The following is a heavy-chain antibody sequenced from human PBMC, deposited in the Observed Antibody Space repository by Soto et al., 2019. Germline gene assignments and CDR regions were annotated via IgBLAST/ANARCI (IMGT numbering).Heavy chain of an antibody. CDR1: GGSFSTYY. Sequence: SETLSLTCVVSGGSFSTYYYNWIRQSPGKGLEWIGEINHSGSNNYSPSLKSRVTMSLDTSKNHFSLKLTSVTAADTAVYYCARGGGNDWQVAFDIWGQGTMVTVSS. D-gene: IGHD3-9*01. V-gene: IGHV4-34*01. CDR2: INHSGSN. J-gene: IGHJ3*02. CDR3: ARGGGNDWQVAFDI.